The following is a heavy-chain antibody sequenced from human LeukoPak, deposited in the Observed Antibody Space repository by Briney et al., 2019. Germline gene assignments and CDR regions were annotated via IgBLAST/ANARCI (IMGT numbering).Heavy chain of an antibody. CDR2: ISGYNGNT. D-gene: IGHD3-10*01. CDR3: ARTMAEHAFNI. Sequence: ASVKVSCKASGYTFTKYGISWVRQAPGQGLEWMGWISGYNGNTNYAQKFQGRVTLTTDTSTSTVYRELRSLTSDDTAVYYCARTMAEHAFNIWGQGTMVAVSS. J-gene: IGHJ3*02. V-gene: IGHV1-18*01. CDR1: GYTFTKYG.